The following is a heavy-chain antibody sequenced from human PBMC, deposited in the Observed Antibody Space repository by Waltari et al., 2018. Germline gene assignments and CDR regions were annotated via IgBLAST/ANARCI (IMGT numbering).Heavy chain of an antibody. V-gene: IGHV3-66*01. CDR2: INSAGDSS. D-gene: IGHD1-20*01. CDR3: TRAPNNWPLDV. J-gene: IGHJ4*02. CDR1: GFSFSFYS. Sequence: EVQLVESGGGLTKPGGSLRLACAASGFSFSFYSMNWVRQAPGKGLEWISGINSAGDSSYYADSVRGRFIISRDNADNTVSLHLDSLETEDTGVYYCTRAPNNWPLDVWGRGVLVTVSS.